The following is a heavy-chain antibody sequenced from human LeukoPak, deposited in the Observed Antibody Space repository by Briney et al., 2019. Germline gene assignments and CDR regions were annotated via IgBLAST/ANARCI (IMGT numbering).Heavy chain of an antibody. CDR2: IKQDGSEK. CDR3: ARQRGGDYDFYSYYFDY. J-gene: IGHJ4*02. D-gene: IGHD3-3*01. Sequence: GASLRLSCAASGFTFSSYWMSWVRQAPGKGLEWVANIKQDGSEKYYVDSVKGRFTISRDNAKNSLYLQMNSLRAEDTAVYYCARQRGGDYDFYSYYFDYWGQGTLVTVSS. V-gene: IGHV3-7*01. CDR1: GFTFSSYW.